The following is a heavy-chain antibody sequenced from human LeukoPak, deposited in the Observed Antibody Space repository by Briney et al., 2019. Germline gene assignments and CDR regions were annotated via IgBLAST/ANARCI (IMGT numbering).Heavy chain of an antibody. J-gene: IGHJ4*02. V-gene: IGHV3-23*01. Sequence: GGSLRLSCAASGFTFSSYDMNWVRQAPGKGLEWVSVISGSGGSTYHADSVKGRFTVSRDNSKNTLYLQMNSLRAEDTAVYYCARGRAAGVTNFDYWGQGTLVTVSS. CDR1: GFTFSSYD. D-gene: IGHD6-13*01. CDR3: ARGRAAGVTNFDY. CDR2: ISGSGGST.